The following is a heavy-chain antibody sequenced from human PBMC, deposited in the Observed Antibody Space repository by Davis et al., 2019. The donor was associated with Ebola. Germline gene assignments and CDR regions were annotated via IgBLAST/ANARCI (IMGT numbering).Heavy chain of an antibody. D-gene: IGHD4-17*01. J-gene: IGHJ4*02. Sequence: ASVKVSCKASGYTFTNYAMHWVRQAPGQRLEWMGWINAGKGNTKYSRKFQGRVTIIRDTSASIAYMELSSLRSEDTAVYYCAREVVSDDDDYYFDYWGQGTLVTVSS. CDR2: INAGKGNT. CDR1: GYTFTNYA. CDR3: AREVVSDDDDYYFDY. V-gene: IGHV1-3*01.